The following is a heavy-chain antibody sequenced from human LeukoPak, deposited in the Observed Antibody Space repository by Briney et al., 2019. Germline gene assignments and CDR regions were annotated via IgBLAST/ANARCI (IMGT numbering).Heavy chain of an antibody. CDR1: GFTFNKYW. J-gene: IGHJ4*02. CDR2: INQDDSQI. CDR3: ARGYYYSGTYYFSFFDC. V-gene: IGHV3-7*01. Sequence: PGGSLRLSCVTSGFTFNKYWLTWVRQPPGKGLEWVANINQDDSQIYYLESVEGRFTITRDNAKNSLHLQMNSLRAEDTAIYYCARGYYYSGTYYFSFFDCWGQGTLVTVSS. D-gene: IGHD3-10*01.